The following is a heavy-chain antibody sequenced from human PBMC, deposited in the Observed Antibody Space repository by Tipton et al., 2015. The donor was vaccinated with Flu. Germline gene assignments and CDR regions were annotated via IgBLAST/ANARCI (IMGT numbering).Heavy chain of an antibody. CDR3: ARNSGGGYYFDY. D-gene: IGHD2-15*01. Sequence: QLVQSGGAVVQPGGSLRISCEASGFTFDDYMMHWVRQAPGKGLEWVSVTSWDGKNPYYADSVKGRFTISRDNSKNSLYLEMNSLTIEDTAFYYCARNSGGGYYFDYWGQGTLVTVSS. CDR1: GFTFDDYM. V-gene: IGHV3-43*01. CDR2: TSWDGKNP. J-gene: IGHJ4*02.